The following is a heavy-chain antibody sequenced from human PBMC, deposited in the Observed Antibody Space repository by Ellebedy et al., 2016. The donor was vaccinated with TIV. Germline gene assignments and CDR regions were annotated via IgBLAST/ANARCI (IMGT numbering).Heavy chain of an antibody. CDR1: GYTFTTYY. V-gene: IGHV1-46*01. D-gene: IGHD3-22*01. CDR2: INPSGEST. Sequence: AASVKVSCKASGYTFTTYYMHWVRQAPGQGLEWMGIINPSGESTRYAQKFQGRVTMTRDTSTSTVYMELSSLRSDDTAVYYCARDRYYYDSSGYSHAGDAFDIWGQGTMVTVSS. CDR3: ARDRYYYDSSGYSHAGDAFDI. J-gene: IGHJ3*02.